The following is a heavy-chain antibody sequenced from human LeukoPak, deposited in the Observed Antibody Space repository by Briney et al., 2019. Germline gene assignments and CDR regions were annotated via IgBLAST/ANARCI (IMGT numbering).Heavy chain of an antibody. CDR3: ASFIVVVPAAINWFDP. J-gene: IGHJ5*02. Sequence: SETLSLTCTVSGGSISSGGYYWSWIRQHPGKGLEWIGYIYYSGSTYINPSPKSRVTISVDTSKNQFALKLSSVTASDTAVYYCASFIVVVPAAINWFDPWGQGTLVTVSS. D-gene: IGHD2-2*02. V-gene: IGHV4-31*03. CDR2: IYYSGST. CDR1: GGSISSGGYY.